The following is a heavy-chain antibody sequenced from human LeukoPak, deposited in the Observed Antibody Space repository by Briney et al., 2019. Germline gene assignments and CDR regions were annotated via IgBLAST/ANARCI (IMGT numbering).Heavy chain of an antibody. CDR3: ATVRDWYFDL. Sequence: ASVKVSCKASGYTFTSYYMHWVRQAPGQGLEWMGIINPSGGSTSYAQKFQGRVTMTEDTSTDTAYMELSSLRSEDTAVYYCATVRDWYFDLWGRGTLVTVSS. CDR1: GYTFTSYY. V-gene: IGHV1-46*01. D-gene: IGHD4-17*01. CDR2: INPSGGST. J-gene: IGHJ2*01.